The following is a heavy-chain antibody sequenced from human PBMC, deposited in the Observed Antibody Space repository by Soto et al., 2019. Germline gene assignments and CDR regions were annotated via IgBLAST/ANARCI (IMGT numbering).Heavy chain of an antibody. CDR1: GGSISSGDYY. J-gene: IGHJ3*02. CDR2: IYYSGST. CDR3: ARVVVNTDAFNI. D-gene: IGHD2-15*01. V-gene: IGHV4-30-4*01. Sequence: SETLSLTCTVSGGSISSGDYYWSWIRQPPGKGLEWIGYIYYSGSTYYNPSLKSRVTTSVDTSKNQFSLKLSSVTAADSAVYYCARVVVNTDAFNIWGQATMVTV.